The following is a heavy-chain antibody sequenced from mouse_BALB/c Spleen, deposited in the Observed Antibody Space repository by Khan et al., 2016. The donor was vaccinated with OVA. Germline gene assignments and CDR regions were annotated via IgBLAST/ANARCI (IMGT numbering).Heavy chain of an antibody. Sequence: EVQLQESGPGLVKPSQSLSLICTATGYSITSDYVWNWIRQFPGNKLEWMCFIRYSGNTKYNPSLKSRISITRDTSKNQFFLQLNSVTTEDTATDYSARVYGGDFDYWGQGTTLTVSS. V-gene: IGHV3-2*02. J-gene: IGHJ2*01. CDR1: GYSITSDYV. CDR3: ARVYGGDFDY. D-gene: IGHD1-1*01. CDR2: IRYSGNT.